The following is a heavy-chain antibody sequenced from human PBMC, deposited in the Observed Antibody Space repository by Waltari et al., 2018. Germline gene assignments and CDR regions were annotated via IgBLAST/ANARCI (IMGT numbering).Heavy chain of an antibody. V-gene: IGHV3-21*01. Sequence: EVQLVESGGGLVKPGGSLRLSCAASGFTFSSYSMTWVRQAPGKGREWVASSSSSSSYIYYADSVKGRFTISRDNAKNSLYLQMNSLRAEDTAVYYCARAITISSGGTDYWGQGTLVTVSS. CDR2: SSSSSSYI. CDR3: ARAITISSGGTDY. J-gene: IGHJ4*02. D-gene: IGHD3-9*01. CDR1: GFTFSSYS.